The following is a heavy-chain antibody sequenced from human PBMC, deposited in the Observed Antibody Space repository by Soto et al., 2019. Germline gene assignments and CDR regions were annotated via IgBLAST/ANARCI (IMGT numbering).Heavy chain of an antibody. D-gene: IGHD2-21*02. Sequence: QVQLVESGGGVVQPGRSLRLSCAASGFTFSSYGMHWVRQAPGKGLEWVAVISYDGSNKYYADSVKGRFTISRDNSKNTLYLQMNSLRAEDTAVYYCAKGIVVVTAIPAFFDYWGQGTLVTVSS. J-gene: IGHJ4*02. CDR2: ISYDGSNK. CDR3: AKGIVVVTAIPAFFDY. V-gene: IGHV3-30*18. CDR1: GFTFSSYG.